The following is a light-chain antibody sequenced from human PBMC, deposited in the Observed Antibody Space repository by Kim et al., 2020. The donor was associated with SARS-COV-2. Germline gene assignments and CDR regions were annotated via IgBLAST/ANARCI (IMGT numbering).Light chain of an antibody. CDR1: SGSIASNY. CDR2: EDS. CDR3: QSYDSNNHWV. J-gene: IGLJ3*02. V-gene: IGLV6-57*03. Sequence: KVTRSCTRSSGSIASNYVQWYQHPPGSAPTTVIYEDSQRPSGVPDRFSGSIDSSSNSASLTISGLKTEDETDYYCQSYDSNNHWVFGGGTQLTVL.